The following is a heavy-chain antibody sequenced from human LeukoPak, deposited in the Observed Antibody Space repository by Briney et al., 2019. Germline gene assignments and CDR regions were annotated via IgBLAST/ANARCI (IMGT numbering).Heavy chain of an antibody. Sequence: SETLSLTCAVYGGSFSGYYWSWIRQPPGKGLEWIGEINHSGSTNHNPSLKSRVTISVDTSKNQFSLKLSSVTAADTAVYYCARECPYYYDSSGYYGYYYYYMDVWGKGTTVTVSS. CDR2: INHSGST. D-gene: IGHD3-22*01. J-gene: IGHJ6*03. CDR1: GGSFSGYY. V-gene: IGHV4-34*01. CDR3: ARECPYYYDSSGYYGYYYYYMDV.